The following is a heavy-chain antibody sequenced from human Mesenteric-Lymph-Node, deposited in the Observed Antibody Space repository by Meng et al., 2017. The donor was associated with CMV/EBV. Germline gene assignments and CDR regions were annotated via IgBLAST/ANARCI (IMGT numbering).Heavy chain of an antibody. CDR3: ARGLAGYYDGPTRYFDH. D-gene: IGHD3-9*01. J-gene: IGHJ4*02. CDR2: IYYSGAA. Sequence: SISSSDYYWGWFRQTPGKGLEWIASIYYSGAANYNPSLKSRVTISVDTPRNQFSLDLGSVTAADTAVYYCARGLAGYYDGPTRYFDHWGQGTLVTVSS. V-gene: IGHV4-39*07. CDR1: SISSSDYY.